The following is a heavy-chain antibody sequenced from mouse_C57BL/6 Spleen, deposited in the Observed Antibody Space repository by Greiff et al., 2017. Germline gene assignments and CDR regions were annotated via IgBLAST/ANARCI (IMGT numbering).Heavy chain of an antibody. Sequence: QVQLQQSGAELARPGASVKMSCKASGYTFTSYTMHWVKQRPGQGLEWIGYINPSRGYTKYNQKFKDKATLTADKSSSTAYMQLSSLTSEDSAVYYCARMGPNWPPFAYWGQGTLVTVSA. D-gene: IGHD4-1*01. CDR2: INPSRGYT. J-gene: IGHJ3*01. CDR1: GYTFTSYT. CDR3: ARMGPNWPPFAY. V-gene: IGHV1-4*01.